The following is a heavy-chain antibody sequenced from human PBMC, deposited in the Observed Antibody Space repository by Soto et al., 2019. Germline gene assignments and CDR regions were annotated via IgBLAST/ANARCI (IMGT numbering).Heavy chain of an antibody. D-gene: IGHD2-21*02. CDR3: AKVDIRGVVVTAILVDY. CDR2: ISYDGSNK. V-gene: IGHV3-30*18. Sequence: GGSLRLSCAASGFTFSSYGMHWVRQAPGKGLEWVAVISYDGSNKYYADSVKGRFTISRDNSKNTLYLQMNSLRAEDTAVYYCAKVDIRGVVVTAILVDYWGQGTLVTVSS. CDR1: GFTFSSYG. J-gene: IGHJ4*02.